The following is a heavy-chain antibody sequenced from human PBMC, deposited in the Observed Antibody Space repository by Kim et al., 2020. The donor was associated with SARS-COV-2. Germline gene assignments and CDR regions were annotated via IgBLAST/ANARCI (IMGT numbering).Heavy chain of an antibody. CDR3: ARGSSNSGWYVFDY. D-gene: IGHD6-19*01. J-gene: IGHJ4*02. V-gene: IGHV3-53*01. CDR2: IYTDSTT. CDR1: GFSVSSSH. Sequence: GGSLRLSCAVSGFSVSSSHMSWVRQAPGEGLEWVSVIYTDSTTFYADSVKGRFTISRDNSKNTLHFQMNSLRAEDTATYYCARGSSNSGWYVFDYWGQGTLVTVSS.